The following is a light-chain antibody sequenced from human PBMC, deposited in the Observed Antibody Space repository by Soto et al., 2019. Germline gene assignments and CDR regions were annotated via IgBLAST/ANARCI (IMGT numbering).Light chain of an antibody. CDR2: SAS. V-gene: IGKV3-20*01. Sequence: EIVLTQSTGTLSLSPGERATLSCRASQSVSSSYLAWYQHKPGQAPRLLIYSASSRATGIPDRFSGSGSGTDFTLTISRLEPADFAVYYCQQFGNSPPYTFGQGTKLEIK. J-gene: IGKJ2*01. CDR3: QQFGNSPPYT. CDR1: QSVSSSY.